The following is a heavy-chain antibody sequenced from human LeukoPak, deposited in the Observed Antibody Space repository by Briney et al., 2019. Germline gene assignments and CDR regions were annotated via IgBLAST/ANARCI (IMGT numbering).Heavy chain of an antibody. V-gene: IGHV1-3*01. D-gene: IGHD3-10*01. Sequence: ASVKVSCKASGYTFTSYAMHWVRQAPGQRLEWMGWINAGNGNTKYSQKFQGRVTITRDTSASTAYMELSSLRSEDTAVYYCARELWFGELLYYYFDYWGQGTLVTVSS. CDR2: INAGNGNT. CDR1: GYTFTSYA. CDR3: ARELWFGELLYYYFDY. J-gene: IGHJ4*02.